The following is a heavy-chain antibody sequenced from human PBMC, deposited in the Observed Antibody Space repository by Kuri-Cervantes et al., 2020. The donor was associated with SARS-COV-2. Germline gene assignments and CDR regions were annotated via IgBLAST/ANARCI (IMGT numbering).Heavy chain of an antibody. Sequence: GESLKIPCAASGFTVSSNYMNWVRQAPGKGLEWVSSISSSTSYIYYADSLKGRFTISKDNARNSVYLQVNSLRAEDTAVYYCARDGTYYYDPENYMDVWGKGTTVTVSS. CDR2: ISSSTSYI. J-gene: IGHJ6*03. CDR3: ARDGTYYYDPENYMDV. D-gene: IGHD3-22*01. V-gene: IGHV3-21*01. CDR1: GFTVSSNY.